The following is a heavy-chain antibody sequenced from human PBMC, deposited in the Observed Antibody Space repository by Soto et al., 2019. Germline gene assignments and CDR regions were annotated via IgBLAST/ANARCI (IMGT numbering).Heavy chain of an antibody. CDR3: ANQCYXFWSGYYRGPKNNWFDP. D-gene: IGHD3-3*01. CDR1: GGSFSCYY. V-gene: IGHV4-34*01. Sequence: SETLSLTCAVYGGSFSCYYWSWIRQPPGKGLEWIGEINHSGSTNYNPSLKSRVTISVDTSKNQFSLKLSSVTAADTAVYYCANQCYXFWSGYYRGPKNNWFDPWGQGTLVTVSS. J-gene: IGHJ5*02. CDR2: INHSGST.